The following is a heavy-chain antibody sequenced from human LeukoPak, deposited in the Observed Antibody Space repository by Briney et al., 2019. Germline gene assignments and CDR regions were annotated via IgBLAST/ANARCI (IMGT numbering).Heavy chain of an antibody. J-gene: IGHJ4*02. D-gene: IGHD3-22*01. CDR2: ISPDGSTT. V-gene: IGHV3-74*01. Sequence: GGSLRLSCAASGFTFSSYSVNWVRQAPGKGLVWVSRISPDGSTTNLADSVKGRCTISRDNPKNTLFLQMSSLRAEDTAVYYCVRSASYDSSGYYYDSWGQGTLVTVSS. CDR3: VRSASYDSSGYYYDS. CDR1: GFTFSSYS.